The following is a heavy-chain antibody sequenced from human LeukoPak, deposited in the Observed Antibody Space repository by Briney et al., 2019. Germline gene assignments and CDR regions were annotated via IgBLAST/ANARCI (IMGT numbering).Heavy chain of an antibody. CDR3: ARDNDHGTFQAENY. J-gene: IGHJ4*02. CDR2: IIAVTGIT. V-gene: IGHV1-18*01. CDR1: GYSFSNFG. D-gene: IGHD1-1*01. Sequence: ASVKVSCTASGYSFSNFGISWVRQAPGQGLEWVAWIIAVTGITNYAQKFQGRVTVTTDTSTSTAYMELRGLRSDDTAVYYCARDNDHGTFQAENYWGPGTLVTVSS.